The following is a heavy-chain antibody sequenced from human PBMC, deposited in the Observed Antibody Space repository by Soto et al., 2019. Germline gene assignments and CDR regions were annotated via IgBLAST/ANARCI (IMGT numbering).Heavy chain of an antibody. V-gene: IGHV4-39*01. CDR2: IYYSGST. D-gene: IGHD6-13*01. J-gene: IGHJ5*02. CDR3: ARHSSPAAAGNSNWFDP. CDR1: GGSISSSSYY. Sequence: QLQLQESGPGLVKPSETLSLTCTVSGGSISSSSYYWGWIRQPPGKGLEWIGSIYYSGSTYYNPSLKSRVTISVDTSKNQFSLKLSSVTAADTAVYYCARHSSPAAAGNSNWFDPWGQGTLVTVSS.